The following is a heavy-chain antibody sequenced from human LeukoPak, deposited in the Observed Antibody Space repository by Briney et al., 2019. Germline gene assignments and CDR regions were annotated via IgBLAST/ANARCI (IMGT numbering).Heavy chain of an antibody. J-gene: IGHJ4*02. Sequence: GGSLRLSCAVSGFIFSNYAMSWVRQAPGKGLEWVSGIYGGGITTHYADYVKGRFTISRDNSKNTLYLEMNSLRAEDTAVYYCAQDYGRDGEGTMFDYWGQGILVTVSS. V-gene: IGHV3-23*01. CDR2: IYGGGITT. CDR1: GFIFSNYA. CDR3: AQDYGRDGEGTMFDY. D-gene: IGHD3-10*01.